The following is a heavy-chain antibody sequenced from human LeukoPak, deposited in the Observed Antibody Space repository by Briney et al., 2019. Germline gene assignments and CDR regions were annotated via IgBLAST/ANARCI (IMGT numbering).Heavy chain of an antibody. CDR3: AKVPAGNKVEY. CDR1: GVTFTNYA. CDR2: ISISGGST. Sequence: GGSLRLSCAASGVTFTNYAMTWVRQAPGKGLEWGSGISISGGSTDYADPVKGRFTISRENSKKTLYLQMNSLRAEDTAVYYCAKVPAGNKVEYWGQGTLVTVSS. J-gene: IGHJ4*02. D-gene: IGHD6-19*01. V-gene: IGHV3-23*01.